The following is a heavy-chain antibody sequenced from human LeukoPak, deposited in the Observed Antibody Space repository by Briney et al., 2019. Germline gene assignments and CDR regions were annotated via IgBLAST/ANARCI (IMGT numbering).Heavy chain of an antibody. D-gene: IGHD1-7*01. CDR3: ARAGYNWNYATSQFDF. CDR1: GYTFTGYY. CDR2: INPNSGGT. Sequence: ASVKVSCKASGYTFTGYYMHWVRQAPGQGLEWMGWINPNSGGTNYAQKFQGRVSLTRDTSISTAYMDLSRLRSDDTAVYYCARAGYNWNYATSQFDFWGQGTPVTVSS. J-gene: IGHJ4*02. V-gene: IGHV1-2*02.